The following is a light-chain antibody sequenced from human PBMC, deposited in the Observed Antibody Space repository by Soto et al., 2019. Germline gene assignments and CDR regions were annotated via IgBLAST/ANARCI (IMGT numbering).Light chain of an antibody. V-gene: IGKV3-15*01. CDR1: QSVSSSY. CDR2: GAS. CDR3: QQYKNGWT. J-gene: IGKJ1*01. Sequence: EIVLTQSPGTLSLSPGERDTLSCMASQSVSSSYLAWYQQKPGQAPRLLMYGASTRATGIPARFSGSGSGTEFTLTISSLQSEDFAVYYCQQYKNGWTFGQGTKVDIK.